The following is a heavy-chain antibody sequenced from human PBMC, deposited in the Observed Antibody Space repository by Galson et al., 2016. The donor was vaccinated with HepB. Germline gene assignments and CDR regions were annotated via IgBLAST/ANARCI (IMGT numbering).Heavy chain of an antibody. J-gene: IGHJ4*02. Sequence: SVKVSCKASGFMFTDYYIHWVRQAPGQGLEWIGWISPDTGGANFVQRFKDRVIMTRDTSISSVYMELTRLESDDTAFYYCARDKGRGGASFDYWGQGALVTVSS. CDR2: ISPDTGGA. CDR1: GFMFTDYY. V-gene: IGHV1-2*02. D-gene: IGHD1-26*01. CDR3: ARDKGRGGASFDY.